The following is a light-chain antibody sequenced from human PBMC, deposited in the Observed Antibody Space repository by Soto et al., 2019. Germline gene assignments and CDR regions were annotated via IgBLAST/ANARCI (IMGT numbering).Light chain of an antibody. CDR3: LQLNTYPWT. V-gene: IGKV1-17*01. CDR1: QVITND. CDR2: AAS. Sequence: IQMTQSPSSLSASVGDRLSITCRASQVITNDLGWYQQKPEKAPKRLIYAASTLQSGVPSRFSGSGSRTEFTLTISSLQPEDVATYYCLQLNTYPWTFGQGTKVEIK. J-gene: IGKJ1*01.